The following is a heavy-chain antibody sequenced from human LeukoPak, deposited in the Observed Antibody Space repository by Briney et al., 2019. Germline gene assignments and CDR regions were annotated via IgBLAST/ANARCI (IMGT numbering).Heavy chain of an antibody. CDR3: AKDTRMGDY. CDR1: GFTFDDYA. V-gene: IGHV3-9*01. J-gene: IGHJ4*02. Sequence: PGGSLRLSCAASGFTFDDYAMHWVWQAPGKGLEWASGISWNSGSIGYADSVKGRFTISRDNAKNSLYLQMNSLRAEDTALYYCAKDTRMGDYWGQGTLVTVSS. CDR2: ISWNSGSI.